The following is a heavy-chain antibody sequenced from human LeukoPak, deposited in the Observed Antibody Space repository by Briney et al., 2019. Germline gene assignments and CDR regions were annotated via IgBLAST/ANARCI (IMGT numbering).Heavy chain of an antibody. CDR3: ARAPRGYSYKWDY. Sequence: PGGSLRLSCAASGFTFSNFAMTWVRQAPGKGLVWVSRINSDGSSTSYADSVKGRFTISRDNAKNTLYLQMSSLRAEDTAVYYCARAPRGYSYKWDYWGQGTLVTVSS. D-gene: IGHD5-18*01. J-gene: IGHJ4*02. V-gene: IGHV3-74*01. CDR2: INSDGSST. CDR1: GFTFSNFA.